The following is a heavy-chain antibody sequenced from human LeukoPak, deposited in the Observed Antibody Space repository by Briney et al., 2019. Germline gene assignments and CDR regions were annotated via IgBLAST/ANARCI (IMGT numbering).Heavy chain of an antibody. V-gene: IGHV1-46*01. Sequence: ASVKVSCKASGYTFTTYDMHWVPQAPGQGLECMGIINPSGGSTSYAQKFQGRVTMTRDTSTSTVYMELSSLRFEDTAVYYCARSDYCSSTSCYMHYWGQGTLVTVSS. CDR2: INPSGGST. J-gene: IGHJ4*02. D-gene: IGHD2-2*02. CDR3: ARSDYCSSTSCYMHY. CDR1: GYTFTTYD.